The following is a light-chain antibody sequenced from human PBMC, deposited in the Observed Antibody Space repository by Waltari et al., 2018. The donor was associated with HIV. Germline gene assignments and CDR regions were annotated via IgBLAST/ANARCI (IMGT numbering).Light chain of an antibody. J-gene: IGLJ1*01. Sequence: QSVLTQPPSASGTPGQRVTISCSGSSSNIGTNYVFRYQQLPGTAPNLLFYRNDHRPSGVPDRFSGSKSGTSASLAISGLRSEDEADYYCATWDDTLSGYVFGTGTKVTVL. V-gene: IGLV1-47*01. CDR1: SSNIGTNY. CDR2: RND. CDR3: ATWDDTLSGYV.